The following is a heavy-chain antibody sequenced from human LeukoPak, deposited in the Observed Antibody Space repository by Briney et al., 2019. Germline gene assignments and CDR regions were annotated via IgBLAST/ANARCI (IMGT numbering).Heavy chain of an antibody. J-gene: IGHJ4*02. D-gene: IGHD3-3*01. Sequence: SETLSLTCTVSGGSISTTSYYWGWIRQPPGKGLEWIGNIYYSGSTFYNPSFKSRVAISVDTSKNQFSLKVNSMTAADTAVYFCARRTWGGPHYFDYWGQGTLVTVSS. CDR3: ARRTWGGPHYFDY. V-gene: IGHV4-39*01. CDR2: IYYSGST. CDR1: GGSISTTSYY.